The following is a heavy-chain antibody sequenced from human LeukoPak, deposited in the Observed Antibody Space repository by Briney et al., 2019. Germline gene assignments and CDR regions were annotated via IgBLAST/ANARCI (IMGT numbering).Heavy chain of an antibody. J-gene: IGHJ4*02. V-gene: IGHV3-48*04. Sequence: GGAPRPSRAGSGFTFCSHAMRWGRQGPGEGGGWVSAISSSGSTIYYADSVKGRFTISRDNAKNSLYLQMNSLRAEDTAVYYCARTLDYDFWSGYYSFDYWGQGTLVTVSS. CDR2: ISSSGSTI. CDR1: GFTFCSHA. CDR3: ARTLDYDFWSGYYSFDY. D-gene: IGHD3-3*01.